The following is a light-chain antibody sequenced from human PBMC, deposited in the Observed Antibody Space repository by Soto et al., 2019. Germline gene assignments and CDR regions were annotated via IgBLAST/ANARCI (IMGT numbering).Light chain of an antibody. Sequence: QSLLTQPASVSLSPGDSITISFTGSNSYICTYNYVSCYQQLPVKAPKLVISEVSNRPSAISGRFSGSKSGNAASLTISGLKAEDDATYYCSSYTRTSTLDVFAPGTKVTVL. CDR3: SSYTRTSTLDV. V-gene: IGLV2-14*01. CDR1: NSYICTYNY. J-gene: IGLJ1*01. CDR2: EVS.